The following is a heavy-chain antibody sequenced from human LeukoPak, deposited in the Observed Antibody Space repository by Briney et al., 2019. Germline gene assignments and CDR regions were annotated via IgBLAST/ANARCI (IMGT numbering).Heavy chain of an antibody. CDR2: IYTSGST. V-gene: IGHV4-61*02. CDR1: GDSIKNLAYF. Sequence: PSQTLSLTCTVSGDSIKNLAYFWSWIRQPAGKGPEWIGRIYTSGSTNYSPSLESRVTISIDTSKNQVSLDLNSVTAADTAVYYCAREFGYAVTSLDYWGQGTLVTVSS. J-gene: IGHJ4*02. D-gene: IGHD4-17*01. CDR3: AREFGYAVTSLDY.